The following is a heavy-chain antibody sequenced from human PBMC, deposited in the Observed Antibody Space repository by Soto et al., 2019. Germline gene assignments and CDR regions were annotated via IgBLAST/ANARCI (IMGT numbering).Heavy chain of an antibody. CDR3: ERDRVPSHGQWLADFDS. V-gene: IGHV1-18*01. CDR2: ISTYNGNT. D-gene: IGHD6-19*01. J-gene: IGHJ4*02. Sequence: QVQLVQSGAEVKKPGASVKVSCKASGYTFTSYGISWVRQAPGQGLEWMGWISTYNGNTNYAQKLQGRVTMTTDTSTSTAYMELRSMTSDDTAVYYCERDRVPSHGQWLADFDSWGQGALVTVSS. CDR1: GYTFTSYG.